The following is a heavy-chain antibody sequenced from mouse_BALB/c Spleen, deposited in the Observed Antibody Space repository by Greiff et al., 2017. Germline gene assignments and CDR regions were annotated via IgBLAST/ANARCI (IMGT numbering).Heavy chain of an antibody. D-gene: IGHD2-14*01. J-gene: IGHJ4*01. V-gene: IGHV1-63*02. CDR1: GYTFTNYW. CDR3: ARSPRYDEPYAMDY. Sequence: QVHVKQSGAELVRPGTSVKMSCKAAGYTFTNYWIGWVKQRPGHGLEWIGDIYPGGGYTNYNEKFKGKATLTADTSSSTAYMQLSSLTSEDSAIYYCARSPRYDEPYAMDYWGQGTSVTVSS. CDR2: IYPGGGYT.